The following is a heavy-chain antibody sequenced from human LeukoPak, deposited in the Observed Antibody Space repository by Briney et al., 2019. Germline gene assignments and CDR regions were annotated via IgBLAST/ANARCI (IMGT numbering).Heavy chain of an antibody. CDR1: GGTFSSYT. D-gene: IGHD3-10*01. CDR3: ARDSGREPDNY. Sequence: SVKVSCKASGGTFSSYTISWVRQAPGQGLEWMGRFIPILGIANYARKFQGRVTITADKSTSAAYMELSSLRSEDTAVYYCARDSGREPDNYWGQGTLVTVSS. V-gene: IGHV1-69*04. J-gene: IGHJ4*02. CDR2: FIPILGIA.